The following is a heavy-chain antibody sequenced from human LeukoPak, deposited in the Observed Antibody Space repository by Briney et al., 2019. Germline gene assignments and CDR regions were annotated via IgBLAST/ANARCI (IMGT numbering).Heavy chain of an antibody. CDR3: ASKVHAPLRYFDWSNPYFDY. D-gene: IGHD3-9*01. V-gene: IGHV4-39*01. CDR1: GGSISSSSYC. Sequence: KPSETLSLTCTVSGGSISSSSYCWGWIRQPPGKGLEWIGSIYYSGSTYYNPSLKSRVTISVDTSKNQFSLKLSSVTAADTAVYYCASKVHAPLRYFDWSNPYFDYWGQGTLVTVSS. CDR2: IYYSGST. J-gene: IGHJ4*02.